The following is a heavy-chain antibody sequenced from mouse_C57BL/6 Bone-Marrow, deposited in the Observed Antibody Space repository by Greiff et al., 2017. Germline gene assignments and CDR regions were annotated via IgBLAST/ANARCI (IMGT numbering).Heavy chain of an antibody. CDR1: GFTSNTYA. V-gene: IGHV10-3*01. D-gene: IGHD1-1*01. CDR3: VRDPYYYGSSYGYAMDY. Sequence: DVKLVESGGGLVQPKGSLKLSCAASGFTSNTYAMHWVRQAPGKGLEWVARIRSKSSNYATYYADSVKDRFTISRDDSQSMLYLQMNNLKTEDTAMYYCVRDPYYYGSSYGYAMDYWGQGTSVTVSS. J-gene: IGHJ4*01. CDR2: IRSKSSNYAT.